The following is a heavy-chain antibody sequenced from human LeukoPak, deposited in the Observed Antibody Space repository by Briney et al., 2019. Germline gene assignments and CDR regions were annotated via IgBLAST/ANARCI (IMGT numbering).Heavy chain of an antibody. J-gene: IGHJ4*02. CDR2: IYSDGRTT. CDR1: GFTFSTYW. CDR3: ARGTYLDY. V-gene: IGHV3-74*01. Sequence: PGGSLRLSCSASGFTFSTYWMHWVRQAPGKGLVWVSRIYSDGRTTTYADSVKGRFTISRDNAENTLYLQMNSLRAEDTAVYYCARGTYLDYWGQGTLVTVSS. D-gene: IGHD3/OR15-3a*01.